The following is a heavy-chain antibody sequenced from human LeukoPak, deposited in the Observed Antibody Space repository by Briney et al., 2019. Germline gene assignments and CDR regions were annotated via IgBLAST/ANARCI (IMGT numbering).Heavy chain of an antibody. Sequence: PGGSLRLSCTASGFTFSSDSMNWVRQAPGKGLEWVSSISSGSSYIYYADSVKGRFTISRDNAKNSLYLEMNSLRADDTAVYYCARGLAVARTDRYFDLWGRGTLVTVSS. CDR1: GFTFSSDS. D-gene: IGHD6-19*01. J-gene: IGHJ2*01. V-gene: IGHV3-21*01. CDR3: ARGLAVARTDRYFDL. CDR2: ISSGSSYI.